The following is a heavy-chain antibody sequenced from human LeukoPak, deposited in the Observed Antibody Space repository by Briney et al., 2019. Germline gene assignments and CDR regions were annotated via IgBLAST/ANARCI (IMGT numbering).Heavy chain of an antibody. V-gene: IGHV4-30-2*01. J-gene: IGHJ6*02. CDR1: GGSISSGGYS. Sequence: SSQTLSLTCAVSGGSISSGGYSWSWIRQPPGKGLEWIGYIYHSGSTYYNSSLKSRVTISVDRSKNQFSLKLSSVTAADTAVYYCARGTYYYYGMDVWGQGTTVTVSS. CDR3: ARGTYYYYGMDV. CDR2: IYHSGST.